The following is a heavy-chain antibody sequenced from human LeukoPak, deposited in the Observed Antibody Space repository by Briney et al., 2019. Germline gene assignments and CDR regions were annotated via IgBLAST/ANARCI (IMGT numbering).Heavy chain of an antibody. Sequence: PSETLSLTCTVSGGSISSSSYYLGWIRQPPGTGLEWIVSIYYSGSTYYNPSLKSRVTISVDTSKNQFSLKLSSVTAADTAVYYCARPARPYRSTDYYFDYWGQGTLVTVSS. V-gene: IGHV4-39*01. D-gene: IGHD2-21*01. CDR1: GGSISSSSYY. CDR2: IYYSGST. J-gene: IGHJ4*02. CDR3: ARPARPYRSTDYYFDY.